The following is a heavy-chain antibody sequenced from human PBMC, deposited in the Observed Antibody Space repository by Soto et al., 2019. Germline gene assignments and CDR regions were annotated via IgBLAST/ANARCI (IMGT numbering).Heavy chain of an antibody. J-gene: IGHJ4*02. CDR2: ILDDGSDQ. V-gene: IGHV3-33*01. D-gene: IGHD5-12*01. Sequence: QVQLVESGGGVVQPGRSLRLSCAASGFTFSRYGMHWVRQAPGKGMEWVAVILDDGSDQNYSDSVKGRFNISRDNSKNRLYLPMISLTAEDTAVYYCARVDAYDANGFDYWGQGTLVTVSS. CDR3: ARVDAYDANGFDY. CDR1: GFTFSRYG.